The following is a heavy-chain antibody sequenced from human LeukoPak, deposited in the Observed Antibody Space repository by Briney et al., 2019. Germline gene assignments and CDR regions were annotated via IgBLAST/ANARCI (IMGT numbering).Heavy chain of an antibody. D-gene: IGHD3-10*01. CDR2: INPNSGGT. Sequence: GASVKVSCKASGYTFTGYYIHWVRQAPGQGLECVGWINPNSGGTSYAQKFQGRVTMTRDTSISPAYMELSRLRSDDTAVYYCARGGSGSYFSWLDPWGQGTLVTVSS. CDR1: GYTFTGYY. V-gene: IGHV1-2*02. J-gene: IGHJ5*02. CDR3: ARGGSGSYFSWLDP.